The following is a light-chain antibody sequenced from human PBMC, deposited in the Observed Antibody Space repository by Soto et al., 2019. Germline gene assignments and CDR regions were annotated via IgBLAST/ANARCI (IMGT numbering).Light chain of an antibody. CDR3: SSYAGSHNVV. CDR1: SSDVGDYNY. CDR2: DVS. Sequence: QSALTQPPSASGSPGQSVTISCTGISSDVGDYNYVSWYQQHPGKAPELMIYDVSKRPSGVPDRFSGSKSGNTASLTVSGLQADDEADYYCSSYAGSHNVVFGGGTKLTVL. V-gene: IGLV2-8*01. J-gene: IGLJ2*01.